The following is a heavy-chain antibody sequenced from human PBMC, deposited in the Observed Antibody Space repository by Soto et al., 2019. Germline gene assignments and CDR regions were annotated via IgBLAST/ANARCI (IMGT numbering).Heavy chain of an antibody. CDR2: ISSSGSTI. Sequence: GGSLRLSCAASGFTFSSYEMNWVRKAPGKGLEWVSYISSSGSTIYYADSVKGRFTISRDNAKNSLYLQMNSLRAEDADVYYGASRYNHRYGGNAFDIWGQGTMVTVSS. CDR3: ASRYNHRYGGNAFDI. V-gene: IGHV3-48*03. CDR1: GFTFSSYE. J-gene: IGHJ3*02. D-gene: IGHD4-17*01.